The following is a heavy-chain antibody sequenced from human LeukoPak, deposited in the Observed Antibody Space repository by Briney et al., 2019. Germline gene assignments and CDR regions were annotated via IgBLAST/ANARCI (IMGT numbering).Heavy chain of an antibody. V-gene: IGHV4-4*07. Sequence: PSETLSLTCTVSGGYIGSYYWSWIRQPAGKGLEWIGRKNTDYNPSLKSRVTMSVDMSTSQFSLRLTSVTAADTAVYYCAGEGDYGDYSKSFYYMDVWGKGTTVTVSS. CDR1: GGYIGSYY. CDR2: KNT. J-gene: IGHJ6*03. D-gene: IGHD4-17*01. CDR3: AGEGDYGDYSKSFYYMDV.